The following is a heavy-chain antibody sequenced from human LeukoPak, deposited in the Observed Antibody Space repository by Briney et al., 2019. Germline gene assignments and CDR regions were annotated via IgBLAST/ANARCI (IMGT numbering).Heavy chain of an antibody. Sequence: TASETLSLTCTVSGYSISSGYYWGWIRQPPGKGLEWIGSIYYSGSTYYNPSLKSRVTISVDTSKNQFSLKLSSVTAADTAVYYCARHVVVVARSFDYWGQGTLVTVSS. J-gene: IGHJ4*02. V-gene: IGHV4-38-2*02. D-gene: IGHD2-15*01. CDR3: ARHVVVVARSFDY. CDR2: IYYSGST. CDR1: GYSISSGYY.